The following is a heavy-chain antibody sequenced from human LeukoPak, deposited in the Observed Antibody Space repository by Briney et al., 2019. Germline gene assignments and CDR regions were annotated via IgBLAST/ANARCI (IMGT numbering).Heavy chain of an antibody. CDR1: GGSISSSSYC. CDR3: ARLGEVVTGSGWYYFDY. D-gene: IGHD6-19*01. J-gene: IGHJ4*02. CDR2: IYYSGST. Sequence: SETLSLTCTVSGGSISSSSYCWGWIRQPPGKGLEWIGSIYYSGSTYYNPSLKSRVTISVDTSKNQFSLKLSSVTAADTAVYYCARLGEVVTGSGWYYFDYWGQGTLVTVSS. V-gene: IGHV4-39*01.